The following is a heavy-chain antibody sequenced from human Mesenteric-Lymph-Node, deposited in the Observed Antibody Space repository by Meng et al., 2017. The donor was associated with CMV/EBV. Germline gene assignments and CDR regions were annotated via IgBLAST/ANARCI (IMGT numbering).Heavy chain of an antibody. V-gene: IGHV3-9*01. D-gene: IGHD2-15*01. CDR3: ARIRFDGNFDY. J-gene: IGHJ4*02. CDR2: FTWNSDRV. Sequence: SLKISCAASGFSFDDYAMHWVRQAPGKGLEWVAGFTWNSDRVAYADSVKGRFTVSRDNTKYSLYLQMNSLRTEDTALYYCARIRFDGNFDYWGQGTLVTVSS. CDR1: GFSFDDYA.